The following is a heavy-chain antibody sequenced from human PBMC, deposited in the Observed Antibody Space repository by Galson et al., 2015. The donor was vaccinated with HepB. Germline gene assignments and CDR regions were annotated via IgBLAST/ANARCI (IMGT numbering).Heavy chain of an antibody. CDR2: IYYSGST. CDR1: GGSISSGGYY. Sequence: TLSLTCTVSGGSISSGGYYWSWIRQHPGKGLEWIGYIYYSGSTYYNPSLKSRVTISVDTSKNQFSLKLSSVTAADTAVYYCARGSLWFGEPYYSMDVWGQGTTVTVSS. D-gene: IGHD3-10*01. V-gene: IGHV4-31*03. J-gene: IGHJ6*02. CDR3: ARGSLWFGEPYYSMDV.